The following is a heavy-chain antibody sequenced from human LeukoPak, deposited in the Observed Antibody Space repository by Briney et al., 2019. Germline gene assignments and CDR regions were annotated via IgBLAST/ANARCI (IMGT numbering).Heavy chain of an antibody. V-gene: IGHV3-48*03. CDR2: ISSGGSSFTTI. CDR3: VRDRYDGHGPTDY. Sequence: PGGALRLSCAASGFTFSSYDMTWVRQAPGRGLEWVSYISSGGSSFTTIYYADSVKGRSTISRDNARNSLYLQMNSLRGEDTAVYYCVRDRYDGHGPTDYWGQGTLVTVSS. J-gene: IGHJ4*02. D-gene: IGHD3-16*01. CDR1: GFTFSSYD.